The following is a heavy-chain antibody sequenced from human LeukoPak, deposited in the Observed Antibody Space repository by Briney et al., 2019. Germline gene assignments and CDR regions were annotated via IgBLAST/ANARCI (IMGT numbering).Heavy chain of an antibody. V-gene: IGHV3-7*01. CDR2: IKQDGSEK. Sequence: GGSLRLSCAASGFTFSNYWMSWVRQAPGKGLEWVANIKQDGSEKYYVDSVKGRFTISRDNAKNSLYLQMNSLRAEDTAVYYCARDSSGWFDYWGQGTLVTVSS. D-gene: IGHD3-22*01. J-gene: IGHJ4*02. CDR1: GFTFSNYW. CDR3: ARDSSGWFDY.